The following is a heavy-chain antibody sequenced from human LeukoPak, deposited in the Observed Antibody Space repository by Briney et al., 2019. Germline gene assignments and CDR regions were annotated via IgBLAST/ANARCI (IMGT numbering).Heavy chain of an antibody. J-gene: IGHJ4*02. CDR2: ISSRGSTI. CDR3: ARSRIAAASPVGY. D-gene: IGHD6-13*01. V-gene: IGHV3-11*04. Sequence: PGGSLRLSCAASGFTFSDYYMSWIRQAPGKGLEWVSYISSRGSTIYYADSVKGRFTISRDNAKNSLYLQINSLRAEDTAVYYCARSRIAAASPVGYWGQGTLVTVSS. CDR1: GFTFSDYY.